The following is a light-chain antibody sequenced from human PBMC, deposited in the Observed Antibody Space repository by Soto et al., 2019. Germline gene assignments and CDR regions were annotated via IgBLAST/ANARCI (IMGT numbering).Light chain of an antibody. J-gene: IGKJ4*01. CDR2: AAS. CDR1: QSIRSY. V-gene: IGKV1-39*01. Sequence: DLQMTQSPSSLSASVGDRVTITCRASQSIRSYLYWYQQKPEKAPKLLIYAASILQSGVPSRFSGSVSGTDFTLTIIRLQPEDFATYYCRQSYSLPITFGGGTKVEIK. CDR3: RQSYSLPIT.